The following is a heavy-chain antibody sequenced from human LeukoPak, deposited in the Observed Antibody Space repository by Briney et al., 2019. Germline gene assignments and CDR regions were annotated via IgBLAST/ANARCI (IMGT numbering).Heavy chain of an antibody. Sequence: GGSLRLSCAASGFTFSSYGMHWVRQAPGKGLEWVADIWYDGSNKYYADSVKGRFTISRDNSKNTLYLQMNSLRAEDTAVYYCAREVVTATPDYYYYGMDVWGQGTTVTVSS. CDR3: AREVVTATPDYYYYGMDV. CDR1: GFTFSSYG. V-gene: IGHV3-33*01. J-gene: IGHJ6*02. CDR2: IWYDGSNK. D-gene: IGHD2-21*02.